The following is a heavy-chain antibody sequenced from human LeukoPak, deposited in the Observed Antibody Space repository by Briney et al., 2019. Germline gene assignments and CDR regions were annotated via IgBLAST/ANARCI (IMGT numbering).Heavy chain of an antibody. CDR3: ANHLACGSTSCPPFDY. Sequence: GGSLRLSCAAFGFTFSSYSMSWVRQAPGKGLEWVSSISDDSNYIYYADSVESRFTISRDNAKNSLYLQMNSLRAEDTAVYYCANHLACGSTSCPPFDYWGQGTLVTVSS. D-gene: IGHD2-2*01. V-gene: IGHV3-21*01. CDR1: GFTFSSYS. CDR2: ISDDSNYI. J-gene: IGHJ4*02.